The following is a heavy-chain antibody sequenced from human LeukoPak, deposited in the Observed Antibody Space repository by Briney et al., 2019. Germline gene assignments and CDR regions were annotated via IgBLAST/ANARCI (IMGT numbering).Heavy chain of an antibody. CDR2: IYYSGST. D-gene: IGHD5-24*01. Sequence: SETLSLTCTVSGGSISSSSYYWGWIRQPPGKGLEWIGSIYYSGSTYYNPSLKSRVTISVDKSKNQFSLKLRSVTAADTAVYYCARVSRITDAFDIWGQGTKVTVSS. CDR3: ARVSRITDAFDI. V-gene: IGHV4-39*07. CDR1: GGSISSSSYY. J-gene: IGHJ3*02.